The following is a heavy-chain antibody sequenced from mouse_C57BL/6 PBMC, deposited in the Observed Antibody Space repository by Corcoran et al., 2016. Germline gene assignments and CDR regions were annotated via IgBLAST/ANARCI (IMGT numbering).Heavy chain of an antibody. CDR3: ARGGLRLFDY. Sequence: QVQLKQSGAELVRPGASVKLSCKASGYTFTDYYINWVKQRPGQGLEWIARIYPGSGNTYYNEKFKGKATLTAEKSSSTAYMQLSSLTSEDSAVYFCARGGLRLFDYWGQGTTLTVSS. CDR2: IYPGSGNT. CDR1: GYTFTDYY. D-gene: IGHD2-4*01. J-gene: IGHJ2*01. V-gene: IGHV1-76*01.